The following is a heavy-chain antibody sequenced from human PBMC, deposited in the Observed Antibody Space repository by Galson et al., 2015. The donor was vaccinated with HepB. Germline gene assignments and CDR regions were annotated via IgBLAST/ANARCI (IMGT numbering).Heavy chain of an antibody. CDR1: GFTVNSNY. CDR3: ARVFSPNYWYFDL. J-gene: IGHJ2*01. CDR2: IYSGGST. Sequence: SLRLSCAASGFTVNSNYMSWVRQAPGKGLKWVSVIYSGGSTYYEDTVKGRFTISGDNSKNTLYLQMNSLRAEDTAVYYCARVFSPNYWYFDLWGRGTLVTVSS. V-gene: IGHV3-53*01.